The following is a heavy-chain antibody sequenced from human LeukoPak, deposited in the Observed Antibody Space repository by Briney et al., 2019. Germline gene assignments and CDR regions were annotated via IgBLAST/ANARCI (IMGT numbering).Heavy chain of an antibody. Sequence: GSLRLSCAASGFTFSSYGINWIRQPPGKGLEWIGEINHSGSTNYNPSLKSRVTISVDTSKNQFSLKLSSVTAADTAVYYCARGSIFGPNWFDPWGQGTLVTVSS. CDR2: INHSGST. CDR3: ARGSIFGPNWFDP. V-gene: IGHV4-34*01. D-gene: IGHD3-3*01. J-gene: IGHJ5*02. CDR1: GFTFSSYG.